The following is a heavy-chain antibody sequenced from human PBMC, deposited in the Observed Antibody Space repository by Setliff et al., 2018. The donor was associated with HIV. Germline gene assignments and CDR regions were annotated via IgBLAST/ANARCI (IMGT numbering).Heavy chain of an antibody. J-gene: IGHJ6*02. CDR2: IYYSGST. D-gene: IGHD6-19*01. V-gene: IGHV4-39*07. CDR1: GGSISSSSYY. CDR3: ARDLYSSGWYGLYYYGMDV. Sequence: SETLSLTCTVSGGSISSSSYYWGWIRQPPGKGLEWIGSIYYSGSTYYNPSLKSRVTISVDTSKSQFSLKLSSVTAADTAVYYCARDLYSSGWYGLYYYGMDVWGQGTTVTVSS.